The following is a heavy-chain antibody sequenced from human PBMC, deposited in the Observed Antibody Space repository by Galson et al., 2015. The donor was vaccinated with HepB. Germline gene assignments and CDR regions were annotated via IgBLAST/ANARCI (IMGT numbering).Heavy chain of an antibody. D-gene: IGHD1/OR15-1a*01. CDR1: GFTFSSYG. V-gene: IGHV3-30*18. J-gene: IGHJ6*02. CDR3: AKDLAEHHYYYYGMDV. Sequence: SLRLSCAASGFTFSSYGMHWVRQAPGKGLEWVAVISYDGSNKYYAHSVKGRFTISRDNSKNTLYLQMNSLRAEDTAVYYCAKDLAEHHYYYYGMDVWGQGTTVTVSS. CDR2: ISYDGSNK.